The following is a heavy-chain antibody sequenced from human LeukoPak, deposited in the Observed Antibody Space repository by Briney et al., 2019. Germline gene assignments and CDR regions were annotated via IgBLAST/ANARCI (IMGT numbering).Heavy chain of an antibody. D-gene: IGHD3-22*01. CDR1: GGTFSSYA. CDR2: IIPILGIA. J-gene: IGHJ6*02. V-gene: IGHV1-69*04. CDR3: ARDGPYSSMTVVVTTPGYYYGMDV. Sequence: EASVKVSCKASGGTFSSYAISWVRQAPGQGLEWMGRIIPILGIANYAQKFQGRVTITADKSTSTAYMELSSLRSEDTAVYYCARDGPYSSMTVVVTTPGYYYGMDVWGQGTTVTVSS.